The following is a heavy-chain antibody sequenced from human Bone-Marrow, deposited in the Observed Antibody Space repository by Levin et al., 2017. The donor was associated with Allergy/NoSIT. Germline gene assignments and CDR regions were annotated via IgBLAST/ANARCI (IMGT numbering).Heavy chain of an antibody. CDR3: VRECGYRYGTYDL. Sequence: GESLKISCKASGYTFTGNYMHWVRQAPGHGLEWMGWINPNTGGTKFAQKFQGWVTMTRDTSVSTAYMELRRLRAQDTTVYYCVRECGYRYGTYDLWGQGTLVAVTS. D-gene: IGHD5-18*01. V-gene: IGHV1-2*04. J-gene: IGHJ5*02. CDR2: INPNTGGT. CDR1: GYTFTGNY.